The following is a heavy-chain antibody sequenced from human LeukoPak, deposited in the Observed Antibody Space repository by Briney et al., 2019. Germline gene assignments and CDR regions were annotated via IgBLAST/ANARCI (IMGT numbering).Heavy chain of an antibody. V-gene: IGHV4-34*01. CDR2: INHSGST. CDR3: ASSSTVEPPFDY. J-gene: IGHJ4*02. D-gene: IGHD4-23*01. Sequence: SETLSLTCAVYGGSFSGYYGSWIRQPPGKGLEWIGEINHSGSTNYNPSLKSRVTISVDTSKNQFSLKLSSVTAADTAVYYCASSSTVEPPFDYWGQGTLVTVSS. CDR1: GGSFSGYY.